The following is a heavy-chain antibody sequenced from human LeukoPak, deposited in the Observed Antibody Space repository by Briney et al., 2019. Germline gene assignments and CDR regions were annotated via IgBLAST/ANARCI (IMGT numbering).Heavy chain of an antibody. V-gene: IGHV4-4*07. CDR3: TSGIQGAGNNY. CDR1: GGSISTYY. D-gene: IGHD6-19*01. J-gene: IGHJ4*02. Sequence: PSETLSLTCTDSGGSISTYYWSWIRQPAGKGLEWIGRMYISGETNYNPSLKRRVTVSLDTSKNHFSLKLNSVTAADTAVYYCTSGIQGAGNNYWGQGTLVTVSS. CDR2: MYISGET.